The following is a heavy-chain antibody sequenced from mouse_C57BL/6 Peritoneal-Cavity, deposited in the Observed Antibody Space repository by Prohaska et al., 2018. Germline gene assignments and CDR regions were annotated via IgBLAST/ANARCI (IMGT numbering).Heavy chain of an antibody. CDR1: GFTFSSYA. Sequence: VKPGGSLKLSCAASGFTFSSYAMSWVRQTPEKRLEWVAYISSGGDYIYYADTVKGRFTISRDNARNTLYLQRSSLKSEDTAMYYCTGGYYDYFDYWGQGTTLTVSS. CDR3: TGGYYDYFDY. CDR2: ISSGGDYI. V-gene: IGHV5-9-1*02. J-gene: IGHJ2*01. D-gene: IGHD2-4*01.